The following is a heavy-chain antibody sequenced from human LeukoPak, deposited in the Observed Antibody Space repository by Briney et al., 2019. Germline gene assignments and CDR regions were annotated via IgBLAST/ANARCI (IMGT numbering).Heavy chain of an antibody. CDR1: GLTFRSYA. CDR2: ISGSGGNT. Sequence: GGSLRLSCAASGLTFRSYAMSWVRQASGKGLEWVSAISGSGGNTYYAYSVKGRFTISRDNSKNTLYLQMNNLRAEDTAVHYCAKITMVTTPNYWGQGTLVTVSS. CDR3: AKITMVTTPNY. D-gene: IGHD4-17*01. V-gene: IGHV3-23*01. J-gene: IGHJ4*02.